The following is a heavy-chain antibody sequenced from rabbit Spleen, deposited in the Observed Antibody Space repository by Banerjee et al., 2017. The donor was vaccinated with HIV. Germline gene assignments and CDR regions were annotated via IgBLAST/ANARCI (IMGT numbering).Heavy chain of an antibody. J-gene: IGHJ4*01. V-gene: IGHV1S45*01. D-gene: IGHD1-1*01. CDR2: IAGSSSGFT. CDR3: VRDKASVSGDYGPYYFNL. Sequence: QEQLVESGGGLVQPEGSLALTCKASGFSFSSSDYICWVRQAPGKGLEWISCIAGSSSGFTYSATWAKGRFTISKASSTTVTLQMTTLTAADTATYFCVRDKASVSGDYGPYYFNLWGQGTLVTVS. CDR1: GFSFSSSDY.